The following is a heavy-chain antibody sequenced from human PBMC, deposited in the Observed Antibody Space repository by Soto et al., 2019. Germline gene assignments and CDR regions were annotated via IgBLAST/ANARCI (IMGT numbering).Heavy chain of an antibody. Sequence: GGSLRLSCAASGFTFSSYWMSWVRQAPGKGLEWVANIKQDGSEKYYVDSVKGRFTISRDNAKNSLYLQMNSLRAEDTAVYYCARTLLHYCTNGVCYKDFDYWGQGTLVTVSS. V-gene: IGHV3-7*01. CDR3: ARTLLHYCTNGVCYKDFDY. CDR2: IKQDGSEK. J-gene: IGHJ4*02. CDR1: GFTFSSYW. D-gene: IGHD2-8*01.